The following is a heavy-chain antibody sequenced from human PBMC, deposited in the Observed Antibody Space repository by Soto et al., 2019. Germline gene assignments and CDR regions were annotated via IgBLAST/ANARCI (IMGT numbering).Heavy chain of an antibody. CDR2: IYSGGST. Sequence: PGGSLRLSCAASGFTVSNNYMSWVRQAPGKGLEWVSVIYSGGSTYYADSVKGRFTISRDNSKNTLYLQMNSLRAEDTAVYYCAREVKPPTYYYDSSGSGYFDLWGRGTLVTVSS. V-gene: IGHV3-53*05. CDR1: GFTVSNNY. D-gene: IGHD3-22*01. J-gene: IGHJ2*01. CDR3: AREVKPPTYYYDSSGSGYFDL.